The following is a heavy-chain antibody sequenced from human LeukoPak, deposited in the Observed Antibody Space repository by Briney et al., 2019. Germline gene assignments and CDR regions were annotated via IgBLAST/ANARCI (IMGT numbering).Heavy chain of an antibody. J-gene: IGHJ5*02. Sequence: GASVTVSFTASGYTFTIYDINWVRQAPGQGLEWMGWMNPNSGNTGYAQKFQGRVTMTRNTSISTAYMELSSLRSEDTAVYYCARGAFTYCSSTSCKNWFDPWAREPWSPSPQ. CDR3: ARGAFTYCSSTSCKNWFDP. CDR2: MNPNSGNT. D-gene: IGHD2-2*01. CDR1: GYTFTIYD. V-gene: IGHV1-8*01.